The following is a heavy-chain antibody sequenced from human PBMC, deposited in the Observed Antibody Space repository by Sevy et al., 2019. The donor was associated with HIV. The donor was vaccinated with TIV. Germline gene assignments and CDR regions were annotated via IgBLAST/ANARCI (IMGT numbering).Heavy chain of an antibody. D-gene: IGHD5-12*01. Sequence: ASVKVSCKASGYTFAGYGITWVRQAPGQGLEWMGWISTNNSNQKSAEKFQARVTMTTDTSTTTAYMELTRLTKDDTAVYYCARGLSVVATQGVWFDPWGQGTQVTVSS. CDR2: ISTNNSNQ. CDR3: ARGLSVVATQGVWFDP. CDR1: GYTFAGYG. J-gene: IGHJ5*02. V-gene: IGHV1-18*01.